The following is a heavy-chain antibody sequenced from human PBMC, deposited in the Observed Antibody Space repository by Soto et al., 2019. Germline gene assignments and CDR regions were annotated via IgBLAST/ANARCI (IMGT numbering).Heavy chain of an antibody. D-gene: IGHD3-16*02. J-gene: IGHJ5*02. CDR2: IYYSGST. V-gene: IGHV4-59*01. Sequence: SETLSLTCTVSGGSISSYYWSWIRQPPGKGLEWIGYIYYSGSTNYNPSLKSRVTISVDTSKNQFSLKLSSVTTADTAVYYCARGEEYDYIWGSYRRRINWFDPWGQATLVTVAS. CDR1: GGSISSYY. CDR3: ARGEEYDYIWGSYRRRINWFDP.